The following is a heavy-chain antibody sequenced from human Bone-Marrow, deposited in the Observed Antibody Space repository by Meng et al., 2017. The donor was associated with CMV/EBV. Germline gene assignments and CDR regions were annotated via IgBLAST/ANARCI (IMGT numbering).Heavy chain of an antibody. CDR3: ARAPVVPAADTYYYYGMDV. CDR2: IYSGGST. V-gene: IGHV3-NL1*01. CDR1: GFTFSSYG. J-gene: IGHJ6*02. Sequence: GGSLRLSCAASGFTFSSYGMHWVRQAPGKGLEWVSVIYSGGSTYYADSVKGRFTISRDNSKSTLYLQMNSLRAEDTAVYYCARAPVVPAADTYYYYGMDVWGQGTTVTVSS. D-gene: IGHD2-2*01.